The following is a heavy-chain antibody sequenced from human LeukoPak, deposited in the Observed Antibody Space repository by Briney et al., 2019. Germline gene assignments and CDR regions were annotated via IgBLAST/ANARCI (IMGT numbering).Heavy chain of an antibody. CDR3: ARAITNYGYIFDY. CDR1: GFTVSSNY. V-gene: IGHV3-66*01. Sequence: GGSLRLSCAASGFTVSSNYMSWVRQAPGKGLEWVSVIYSGGNTYYADSVKGRFTISRDNSKNTLYLQMNSLRAEDTAVYYCARAITNYGYIFDYWGQGTLVTVSS. D-gene: IGHD5-18*01. J-gene: IGHJ4*02. CDR2: IYSGGNT.